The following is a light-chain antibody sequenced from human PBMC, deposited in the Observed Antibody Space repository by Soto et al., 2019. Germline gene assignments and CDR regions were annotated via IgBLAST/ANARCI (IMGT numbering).Light chain of an antibody. CDR1: QSVSSS. V-gene: IGKV3-15*01. CDR2: GAS. J-gene: IGKJ2*01. Sequence: EIVVTQSPATLSVSPGEGATLSCRASQSVSSSLAWYQQKPGQAPRLLIYGASTRATGIPAKFSGSGSGTEFTLTISSLQSEDFAVYYCQQYGSSVVYTFGQGTKLEIK. CDR3: QQYGSSVVYT.